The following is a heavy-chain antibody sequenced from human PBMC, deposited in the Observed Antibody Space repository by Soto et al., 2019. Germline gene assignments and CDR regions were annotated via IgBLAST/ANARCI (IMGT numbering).Heavy chain of an antibody. CDR2: IYYSGST. D-gene: IGHD3-10*01. CDR1: GGSISSGGYY. V-gene: IGHV4-31*03. CDR3: ARDSMVRGVPYGMDV. Sequence: KSSETLSLTCTVSGGSISSGGYYWSWIRQHPGKGLEWIGYIYYSGSTYYNPSLKSRVTISVDTSKNQFSLKLSSVTAADTAVYYCARDSMVRGVPYGMDVWGQGTTVTVSS. J-gene: IGHJ6*02.